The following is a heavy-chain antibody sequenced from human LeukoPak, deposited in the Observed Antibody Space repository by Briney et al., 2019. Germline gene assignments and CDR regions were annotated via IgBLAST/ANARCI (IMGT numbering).Heavy chain of an antibody. CDR1: GFTFSSYA. CDR2: ISGSGGST. V-gene: IGHV3-23*01. J-gene: IGHJ4*02. CDR3: AKGLYDSSGYANFDY. D-gene: IGHD3-22*01. Sequence: GGSLRLSCAASGFTFSSYAMSWVRHAPGKGLEWASAISGSGGSTYYADSVKGRFTISRDNSKNTLYLQMNSLRAEDTAVYYCAKGLYDSSGYANFDYWGQGTLVTVSS.